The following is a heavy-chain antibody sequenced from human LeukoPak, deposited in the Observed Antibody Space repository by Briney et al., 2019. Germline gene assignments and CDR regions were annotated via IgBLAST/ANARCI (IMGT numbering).Heavy chain of an antibody. Sequence: SQTLSLTCTVSGGSISSGDYYWSWIRQPPGKSLEWIGYIYYSGSTYYNPSLKSRVTISVDTSKNQFSLKLSSVTAADTAVYYCARAKKEYCSSTSCYKDDYWGQGTLVTVSS. J-gene: IGHJ4*02. CDR3: ARAKKEYCSSTSCYKDDY. CDR1: GGSISSGDYY. CDR2: IYYSGST. V-gene: IGHV4-30-4*08. D-gene: IGHD2-2*02.